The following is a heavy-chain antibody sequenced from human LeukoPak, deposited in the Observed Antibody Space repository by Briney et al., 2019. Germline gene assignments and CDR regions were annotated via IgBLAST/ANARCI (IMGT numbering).Heavy chain of an antibody. D-gene: IGHD3-3*01. J-gene: IGHJ4*02. V-gene: IGHV3-11*01. Sequence: GGSLRLSCITSGLNFSVYYMTWIRQAPGNGLGALGNGLEWLSHISKTGTSVYYADSVRGRFTISRDNVKNSLYLHMNNLRAEDTAVYYCVAGVALDYWGQGTLVTVSS. CDR2: ISKTGTSV. CDR3: VAGVALDY. CDR1: GLNFSVYY.